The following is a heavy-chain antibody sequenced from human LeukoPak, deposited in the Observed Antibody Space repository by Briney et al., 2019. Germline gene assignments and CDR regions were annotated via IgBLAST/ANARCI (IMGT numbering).Heavy chain of an antibody. V-gene: IGHV3-23*01. D-gene: IGHD3-22*01. CDR1: GFTFSSYE. CDR3: AKDPYYDSSGYYDY. J-gene: IGHJ4*02. CDR2: ISGSGGST. Sequence: PGGSLRLSCAASGFTFSSYEMNWVRQAPGKGLEWVSAISGSGGSTYYADSVKGRFTISRDNSKNTLYLQMNSLRAEDTAVYYCAKDPYYDSSGYYDYWGQGTLVTVSS.